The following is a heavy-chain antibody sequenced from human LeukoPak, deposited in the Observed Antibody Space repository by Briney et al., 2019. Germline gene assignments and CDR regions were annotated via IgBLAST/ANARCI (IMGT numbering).Heavy chain of an antibody. J-gene: IGHJ4*02. CDR1: GFTFSSYS. CDR3: AKDQNYDFWSGYPPAY. Sequence: GGSLRLSCAASGFTFSSYSMNWVRQAPGKGLEWVSAISGSGSSTYYADSVKGRFTISRDNSKNTLYLQMNSLRAEDTAVYYCAKDQNYDFWSGYPPAYWGQGTLVTVSS. D-gene: IGHD3-3*01. CDR2: ISGSGSST. V-gene: IGHV3-23*01.